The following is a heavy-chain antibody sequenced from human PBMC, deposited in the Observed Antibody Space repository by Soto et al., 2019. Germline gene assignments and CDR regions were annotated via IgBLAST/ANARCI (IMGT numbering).Heavy chain of an antibody. CDR2: ISAYNGNT. Sequence: ASVKVSCKASGYTFTSYGISWVRQAPGQGLEWMGWISAYNGNTNYAQKLQGRVTMTTDTSTSTAYMELRSLRSDDTAVYYCARGSRCSSTSCYYYYYSGMDVWGQGTTVTVSS. CDR1: GYTFTSYG. V-gene: IGHV1-18*01. J-gene: IGHJ6*02. D-gene: IGHD2-2*01. CDR3: ARGSRCSSTSCYYYYYSGMDV.